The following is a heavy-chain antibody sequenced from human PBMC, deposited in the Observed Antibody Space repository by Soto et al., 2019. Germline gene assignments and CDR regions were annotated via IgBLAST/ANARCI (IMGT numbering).Heavy chain of an antibody. J-gene: IGHJ4*02. CDR2: IYYSGST. V-gene: IGHV4-31*03. Sequence: SETLSLTCTVSGGSISSGGYYWSWIRQHPGKGLEWIGYIYYSGSTYYNPSLKSRVTISVDTSKNQFSLKLSSVTAADTAVYYCARGQGLPHVWGRYRIGYWGQGTLVTVSS. CDR1: GGSISSGGYY. D-gene: IGHD3-16*02. CDR3: ARGQGLPHVWGRYRIGY.